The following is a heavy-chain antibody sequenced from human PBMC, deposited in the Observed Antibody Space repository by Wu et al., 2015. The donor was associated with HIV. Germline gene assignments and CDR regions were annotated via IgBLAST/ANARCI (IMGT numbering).Heavy chain of an antibody. V-gene: IGHV1-2*02. CDR1: GYTFTGYY. D-gene: IGHD1-1*01. CDR3: ARSEYNVERRRPCRSDY. Sequence: QVQLVQSGAEVKKPGASVKVSCKASGYTFTGYYMHWVRQAPGQGLEWMGWINPNSGGTNYAQKFQGRVTMTRDTSISTAYMELSRLRSDDTAVYYCARSEYNVERRRPCRSDYWGQGTRGHRLL. J-gene: IGHJ4*02. CDR2: INPNSGGT.